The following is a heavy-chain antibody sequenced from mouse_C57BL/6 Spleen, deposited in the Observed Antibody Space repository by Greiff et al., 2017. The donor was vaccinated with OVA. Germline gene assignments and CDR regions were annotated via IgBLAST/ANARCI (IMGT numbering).Heavy chain of an antibody. CDR2: ISSGGDYI. V-gene: IGHV5-9-1*02. CDR3: TTDYYGKNDYDAMDY. J-gene: IGHJ4*01. Sequence: EVQVVESGEGLVKPGGSLKLSCAASGFTFSSYAMSWVRQTPEKRLEWVAYISSGGDYIYYADTVKGRFTITRDNARNTLYLQMSSQKSEDTAMYYCTTDYYGKNDYDAMDYWGQGTSVTVAS. D-gene: IGHD2-1*01. CDR1: GFTFSSYA.